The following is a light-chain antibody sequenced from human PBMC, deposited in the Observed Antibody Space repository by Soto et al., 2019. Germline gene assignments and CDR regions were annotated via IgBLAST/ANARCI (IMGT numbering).Light chain of an antibody. CDR3: QQHTNWPLT. Sequence: EMVMTQSPATLSVSPGERATLSCRASQSVSSNLAWYQQKPGQAPRLLSYGASTRATGIPARFSGSGSGTEFTLTISSLKSEDFEVYYCQQHTNWPLTFGGGTKVDIK. J-gene: IGKJ4*01. CDR2: GAS. V-gene: IGKV3-15*01. CDR1: QSVSSN.